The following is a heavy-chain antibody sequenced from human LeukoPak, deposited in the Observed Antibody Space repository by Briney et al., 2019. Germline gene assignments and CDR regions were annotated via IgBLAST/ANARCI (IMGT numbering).Heavy chain of an antibody. V-gene: IGHV3-74*01. CDR3: ARTRTLPIAGGFDT. Sequence: GGSLRLSCAASGFTFSSYWMHWVRQGSGKGLVWVSRISTDGSSTDYADSVKGRFTISRENAKNTLYLQMNSLRAEDTAVYYCARTRTLPIAGGFDTWGQGSLVTVSS. J-gene: IGHJ5*02. D-gene: IGHD3-16*01. CDR2: ISTDGSST. CDR1: GFTFSSYW.